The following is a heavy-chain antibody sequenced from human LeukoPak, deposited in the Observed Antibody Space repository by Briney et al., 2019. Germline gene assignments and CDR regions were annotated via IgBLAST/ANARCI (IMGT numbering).Heavy chain of an antibody. Sequence: PSETLSLTCTVSGGSIRSYYWSWIRQPPGKGLEWIGYIYYSGSTNYNPSLESRVSISVDTSKNQFSLKLSSVTAADTAVYYCARTGLTVTMLYPFDHWGQGTLVTVSS. J-gene: IGHJ4*02. CDR2: IYYSGST. CDR1: GGSIRSYY. D-gene: IGHD4-17*01. V-gene: IGHV4-59*01. CDR3: ARTGLTVTMLYPFDH.